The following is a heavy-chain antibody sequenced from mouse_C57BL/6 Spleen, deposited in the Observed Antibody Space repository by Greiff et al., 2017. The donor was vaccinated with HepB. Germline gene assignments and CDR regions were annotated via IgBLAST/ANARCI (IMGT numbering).Heavy chain of an antibody. Sequence: VQLQQSGAELVRPGTSVKVSCKASGYAFTNYLIEWVKQRPGQGLEWIGVINPGSGGTNYNEKFKGKATLTADKSSSTAYMQLSSLTSEDSAVYFCASGVVATRAAMDYWGQGTSVTVSS. CDR1: GYAFTNYL. CDR2: INPGSGGT. J-gene: IGHJ4*01. D-gene: IGHD1-1*01. V-gene: IGHV1-54*01. CDR3: ASGVVATRAAMDY.